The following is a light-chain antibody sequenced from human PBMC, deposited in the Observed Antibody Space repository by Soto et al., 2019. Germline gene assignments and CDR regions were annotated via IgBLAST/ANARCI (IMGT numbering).Light chain of an antibody. CDR2: AAS. CDR1: QDIRTF. CDR3: QKYNIAPWT. J-gene: IGKJ1*01. V-gene: IGKV1-27*01. Sequence: DLQMTQFPSSLSASVGDRVTITCRASQDIRTFLAWYQQRPGKVPKLLIYAASTLQSGVPSRFSGSGSVTDFTLIISSLQPEDVATYYCQKYNIAPWTFGQGTMVEI.